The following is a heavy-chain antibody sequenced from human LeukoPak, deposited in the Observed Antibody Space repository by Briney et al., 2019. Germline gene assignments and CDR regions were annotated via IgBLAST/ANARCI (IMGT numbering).Heavy chain of an antibody. D-gene: IGHD6-13*01. V-gene: IGHV3-21*01. CDR1: GFTFSRYT. CDR2: ITSGSSYT. J-gene: IGHJ4*02. Sequence: PGGSLRLSCTASGFTFSRYTMNCVRQAPGGVLEWVSSITSGSSYTYYADSVEGRLSISRDNSKQSLSQQMSCLRAEGTCVYYCARYLMGIAYRGAFYYWGQGTMVTVSS. CDR3: ARYLMGIAYRGAFYY.